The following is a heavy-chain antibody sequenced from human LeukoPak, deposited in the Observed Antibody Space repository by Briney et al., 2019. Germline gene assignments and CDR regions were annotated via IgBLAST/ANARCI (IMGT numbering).Heavy chain of an antibody. J-gene: IGHJ4*02. Sequence: GSLRLSCAASGFSLDDDGMSWVRQAPGKGLEWVSGISWNGGRTHYADSVKGRFTISRDNAKNSLYLQMNSLRAEDTAFYYCARVESFYWDSWGQGTLVTVSS. D-gene: IGHD3-16*02. CDR3: ARVESFYWDS. CDR1: GFSLDDDG. CDR2: ISWNGGRT. V-gene: IGHV3-20*04.